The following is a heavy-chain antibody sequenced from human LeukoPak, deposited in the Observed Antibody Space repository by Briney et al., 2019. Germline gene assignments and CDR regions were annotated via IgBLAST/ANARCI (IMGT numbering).Heavy chain of an antibody. J-gene: IGHJ4*02. CDR1: GGTFSSYA. V-gene: IGHV1-69*06. D-gene: IGHD6-19*01. CDR2: IIPIFGTA. CDR3: ARVGSSGWFNFDY. Sequence: ASLKVSCKASGGTFSSYAISCVRQAPGQRLEWRGGIIPIFGTANYAQKFQCRVTITADKSTSTAYMELSSLRSEDTAVYYCARVGSSGWFNFDYWGQGTLVTVSS.